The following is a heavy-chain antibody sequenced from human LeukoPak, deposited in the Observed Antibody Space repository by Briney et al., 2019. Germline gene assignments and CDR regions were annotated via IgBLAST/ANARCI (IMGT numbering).Heavy chain of an antibody. Sequence: GGSLRLSCAASGFTFSSYWMHWVRQAPGKGLVWVSRINSDGSSTSYADSVKGRFTISRDNAKNTLYLQMNSLRAEDTAAYYCARDRGCSSTSCYTENWFDPWGQGTLVTVSS. J-gene: IGHJ5*02. CDR3: ARDRGCSSTSCYTENWFDP. D-gene: IGHD2-2*02. CDR1: GFTFSSYW. V-gene: IGHV3-74*01. CDR2: INSDGSST.